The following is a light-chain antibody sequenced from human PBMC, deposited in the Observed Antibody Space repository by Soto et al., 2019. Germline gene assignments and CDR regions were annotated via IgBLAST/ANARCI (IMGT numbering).Light chain of an antibody. CDR2: ATS. CDR3: QQYKSWRT. V-gene: IGKV3-15*01. J-gene: IGKJ1*01. CDR1: QSIDDK. Sequence: IVMTQSPATLSVSPGERATLSCRAGQSIDDKLAWYQQRPGQAPRLLIYATSTRVAGIPARFSGSGSGTEFTLTISALQSEDFGIYYCQQYKSWRTFGQGTKVEI.